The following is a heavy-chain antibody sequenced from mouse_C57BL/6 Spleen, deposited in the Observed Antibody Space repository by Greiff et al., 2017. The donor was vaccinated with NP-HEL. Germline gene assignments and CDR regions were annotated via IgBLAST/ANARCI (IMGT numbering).Heavy chain of an antibody. CDR3: ARGWTGYFDY. CDR2: ISDGGSYT. V-gene: IGHV5-4*03. D-gene: IGHD4-1*01. J-gene: IGHJ2*01. Sequence: EVKLVESGGGLVKPGGSLKLSCAASGFTFSSYAMSWVRQTPEKRLEWVATISDGGSYTYYPDNVKGRFTISRDNAKNNLYLQMSHLKSEDTAMYYCARGWTGYFDYWGQGTTLTVSS. CDR1: GFTFSSYA.